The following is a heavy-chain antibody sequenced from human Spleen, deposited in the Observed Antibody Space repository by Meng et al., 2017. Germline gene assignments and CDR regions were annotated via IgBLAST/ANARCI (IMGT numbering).Heavy chain of an antibody. CDR2: INHSGST. J-gene: IGHJ4*02. CDR1: GGSFSDYY. CDR3: ARGPTTMAHDFDY. V-gene: IGHV4-34*01. D-gene: IGHD4-11*01. Sequence: QVQLKQWGAGLLKPSETLSLTCVVSGGSFSDYYWSWIRQPPGKGLEWIGEINHSGSTNYNPSLESRATISVDTSQNKLSLNLRFVTAADSAVYYCARGPTTMAHDFDYWGQGTLVTVSS.